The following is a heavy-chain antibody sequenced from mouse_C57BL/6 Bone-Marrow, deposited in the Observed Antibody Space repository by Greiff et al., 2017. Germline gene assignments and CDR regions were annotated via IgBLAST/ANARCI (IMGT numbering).Heavy chain of an antibody. D-gene: IGHD2-3*01. CDR3: SNNGYYFYCYFDV. CDR2: VYPYNGGT. J-gene: IGHJ1*01. V-gene: IGHV1-36*01. CDR1: GFTFTDYY. Sequence: EVQLQQSGPVLVKPGPSVKISCKASGFTFTDYYMHWVKQSHGKSLEWIGLVYPYNGGTSYNQKFKGKATLTVDTSSSTAYMELNSLTSEDSAVFYYSNNGYYFYCYFDVCCPCTTFPVSS.